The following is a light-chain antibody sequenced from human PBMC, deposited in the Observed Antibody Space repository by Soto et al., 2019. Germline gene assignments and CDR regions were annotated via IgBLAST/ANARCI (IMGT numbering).Light chain of an antibody. CDR1: NIGSKS. Sequence: SYELTQPPSVSVAPGKTARITCGGNNIGSKSVHWYQQKPGQAPVLVIYYDSDRPSGIPERLSGSNSGNTATLTISRVEAGDEADYYCQVWDSGSDHVVFGGGTKVTVL. CDR2: YDS. V-gene: IGLV3-21*04. CDR3: QVWDSGSDHVV. J-gene: IGLJ2*01.